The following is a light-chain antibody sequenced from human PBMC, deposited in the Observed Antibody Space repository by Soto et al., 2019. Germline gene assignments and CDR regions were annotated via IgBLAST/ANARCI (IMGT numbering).Light chain of an antibody. CDR3: HQSYTNPQT. CDR2: EAS. J-gene: IGKJ1*01. CDR1: QTSATY. V-gene: IGKV1-39*01. Sequence: DIQMTQSPSSLSASVGDRVTITCRASQTSATYINWYQQKSGSAPRLLIYEASGLQSGVPSRFSGSGSGTHFVLTISNLQPEASATYFCHQSYTNPQTFGQGTKVEIK.